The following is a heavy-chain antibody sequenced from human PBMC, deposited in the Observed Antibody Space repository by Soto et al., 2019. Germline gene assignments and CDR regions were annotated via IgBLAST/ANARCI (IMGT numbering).Heavy chain of an antibody. V-gene: IGHV1-69*06. CDR2: IIPIFGTA. J-gene: IGHJ6*04. D-gene: IGHD1-26*01. Sequence: SVKVSCKASGGTFSSYAISWVRQAPGQGLEWMGGIIPIFGTANYAQKFQGRVTITADKYTSTAYMELSSLRSEDKAVYYCARSRVGATSFYYYYGMDVWGKGTTVTVYS. CDR3: ARSRVGATSFYYYYGMDV. CDR1: GGTFSSYA.